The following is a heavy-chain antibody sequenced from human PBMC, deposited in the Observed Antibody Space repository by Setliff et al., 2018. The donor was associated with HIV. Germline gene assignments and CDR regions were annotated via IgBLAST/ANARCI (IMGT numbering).Heavy chain of an antibody. D-gene: IGHD3-3*01. Sequence: PVGSLRLSCAASGFTFSHYYMSWIRQAPGKGLQWVSDISGSGTTIYYADSVKGRFTISRDNAKNSLYLQMNSLRADDTAVYYCARGRVESFWSDLIPSDYWGQGTLVTVSS. V-gene: IGHV3-11*01. CDR1: GFTFSHYY. CDR2: ISGSGTTI. CDR3: ARGRVESFWSDLIPSDY. J-gene: IGHJ4*02.